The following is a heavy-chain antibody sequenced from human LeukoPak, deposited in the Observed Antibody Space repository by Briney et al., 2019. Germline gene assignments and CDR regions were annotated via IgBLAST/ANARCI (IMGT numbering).Heavy chain of an antibody. J-gene: IGHJ5*02. CDR1: GGSFSGYY. V-gene: IGHV4-34*01. D-gene: IGHD4-17*01. CDR3: ATYDYGDYEGWFDP. CDR2: INHSGST. Sequence: PSETLSLTCAVYGGSFSGYYWSWIRQPPGKGLEWIGEINHSGSTNYNPSLKSRVTISVDTSKNQFSLKLSSVTAADTAVYYCATYDYGDYEGWFDPWGQGTLVTVSS.